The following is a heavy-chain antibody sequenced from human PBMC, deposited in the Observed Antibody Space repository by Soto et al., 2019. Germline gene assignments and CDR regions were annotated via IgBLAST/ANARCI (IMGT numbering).Heavy chain of an antibody. CDR3: ARVRIVVVPAAMGGGYYYYGMDV. J-gene: IGHJ6*02. V-gene: IGHV4-34*01. CDR2: INHSGST. D-gene: IGHD2-2*01. CDR1: GGSFRGYY. Sequence: ETLSLPCAVYGGSFRGYYWSWIRQPPGKGLEWIGEINHSGSTNYNPSLKSRVTISVDTSKNQFSLKLSSVTAADTAVYYCARVRIVVVPAAMGGGYYYYGMDVWGQGTTVTVSS.